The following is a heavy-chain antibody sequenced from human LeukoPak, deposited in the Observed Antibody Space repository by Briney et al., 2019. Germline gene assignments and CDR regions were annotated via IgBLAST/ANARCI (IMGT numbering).Heavy chain of an antibody. Sequence: ASVKVSCKASGGTFSSYAISWVRQAPGQGLEWMGGIIPIFGTANYAQKFQGRVMITTDESTSTAYMELSSLRSEDTAVYYCAGRRDWYFDLWGRGTLVTVSS. CDR2: IIPIFGTA. CDR1: GGTFSSYA. J-gene: IGHJ2*01. CDR3: AGRRDWYFDL. V-gene: IGHV1-69*05.